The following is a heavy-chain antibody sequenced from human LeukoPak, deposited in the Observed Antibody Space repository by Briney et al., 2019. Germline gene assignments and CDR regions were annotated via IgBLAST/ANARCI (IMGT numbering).Heavy chain of an antibody. CDR3: AKSGLSRFDY. Sequence: GGPLRLSCAASGFTFSTYAMSWVRQAPGKGLEWVSSVSGSGGNTHYADSVKGRFTISRDNSKNTLSLRMNSLRAEDTAVYYCAKSGLSRFDYWGQGTLVTVSS. CDR2: VSGSGGNT. J-gene: IGHJ4*02. V-gene: IGHV3-23*01. D-gene: IGHD4/OR15-4a*01. CDR1: GFTFSTYA.